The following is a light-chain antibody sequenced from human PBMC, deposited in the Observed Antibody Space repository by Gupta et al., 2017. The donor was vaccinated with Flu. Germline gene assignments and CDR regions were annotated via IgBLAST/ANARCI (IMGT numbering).Light chain of an antibody. J-gene: IGKJ5*01. CDR3: MQALQTLSIT. CDR2: LGS. V-gene: IGKV2-28*01. CDR1: QSLLHSNGYNY. Sequence: TPGEPASISCRSSQSLLHSNGYNYLDWYLQKPGQSPQLLIYLGSNRASGVPDRFSGSGSGTDFTLKISRVEAEDVGVYYCMQALQTLSITFGQGTRLEIK.